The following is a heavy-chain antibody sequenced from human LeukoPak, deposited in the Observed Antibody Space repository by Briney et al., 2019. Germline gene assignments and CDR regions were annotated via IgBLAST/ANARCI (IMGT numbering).Heavy chain of an antibody. CDR1: GGSISSYY. J-gene: IGHJ4*02. CDR2: IYYSGST. V-gene: IGHV4-59*01. CDR3: ARVFYGYGDHFFDY. Sequence: SETLFLTCTVSGGSISSYYWSWIRQPPGKGLEWIGYIYYSGSTNYNPSLKSRVTISVDTSKNQFSLKLSSVTAADTAVYYCARVFYGYGDHFFDYWGQGTLVTVSS. D-gene: IGHD4-17*01.